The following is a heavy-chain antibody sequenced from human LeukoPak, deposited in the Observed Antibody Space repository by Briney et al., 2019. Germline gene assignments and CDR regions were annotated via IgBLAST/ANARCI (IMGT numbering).Heavy chain of an antibody. CDR3: ARHSPDIVVVPAAIDY. CDR2: IYTSGST. J-gene: IGHJ4*02. Sequence: SETLSLTCTVSGGSISSYYWSWIRQPPGKGLECIGYIYTSGSTNYNPSLKSRVTISLDTSKHQCSLNLSSVPAADTAVYYCARHSPDIVVVPAAIDYWGQGTLVTVSS. V-gene: IGHV4-4*09. D-gene: IGHD2-2*01. CDR1: GGSISSYY.